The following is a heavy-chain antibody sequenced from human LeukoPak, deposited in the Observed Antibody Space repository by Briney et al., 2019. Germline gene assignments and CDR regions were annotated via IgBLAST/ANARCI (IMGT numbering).Heavy chain of an antibody. J-gene: IGHJ4*02. V-gene: IGHV3-33*01. CDR1: GFTFSSYG. CDR3: ASLLYYYDSSGQEGLFDY. D-gene: IGHD3-22*01. Sequence: GRSLRLSCAASGFTFSSYGMHWVRQAPGKGLEWVAVIWYDGSNKYYADSVKGRFTISRDNSKNTLYLRMNSLRAEDTAVYYCASLLYYYDSSGQEGLFDYWGQGTLVTVSS. CDR2: IWYDGSNK.